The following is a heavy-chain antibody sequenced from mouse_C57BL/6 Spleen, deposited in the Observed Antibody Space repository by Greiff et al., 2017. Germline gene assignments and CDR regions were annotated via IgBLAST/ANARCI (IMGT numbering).Heavy chain of an antibody. CDR1: GYSITSGYY. V-gene: IGHV3-6*01. D-gene: IGHD2-5*01. Sequence: ESGPGLVKPSQSLSLTCSVTGYSITSGYYWNWIRQFPGNKLEWMGYISYDGSNNYNPSLKNRISITRDTSKNQFFLKLNSVTTEDTATYYCARDGPPIVTFDYWGQGTTLTVSS. J-gene: IGHJ2*01. CDR2: ISYDGSN. CDR3: ARDGPPIVTFDY.